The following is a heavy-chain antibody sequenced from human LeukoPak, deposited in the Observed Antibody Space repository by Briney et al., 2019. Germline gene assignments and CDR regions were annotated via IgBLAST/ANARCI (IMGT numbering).Heavy chain of an antibody. CDR3: ARGVGRASYYYYMDV. D-gene: IGHD3-10*01. V-gene: IGHV3-48*03. CDR2: IDSSGGTI. CDR1: GFIFSSYE. Sequence: GGSLRLSCAASGFIFSSYEMNWVRQAPGKGLEWVSYIDSSGGTIHYADSVKGRFTISRDNAKSSLYLQMNSLRVEDTADYYCARGVGRASYYYYMDVWGKGTTVTVSS. J-gene: IGHJ6*03.